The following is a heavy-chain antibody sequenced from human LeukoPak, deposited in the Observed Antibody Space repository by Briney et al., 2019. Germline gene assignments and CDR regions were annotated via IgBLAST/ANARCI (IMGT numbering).Heavy chain of an antibody. J-gene: IGHJ6*02. D-gene: IGHD1-7*01. CDR2: IYSGGST. CDR1: GFTVSSNY. Sequence: GGSLRLSCAASGFTVSSNYMSWVRQAPGKGLEWVSVIYSGGSTYYADSVKGRFTISRDNSKNTLYLQMNSLRAEDTAVYYCARDGQGDWNYVRGIYYYYGMDVWGQGTTVTVSS. V-gene: IGHV3-66*01. CDR3: ARDGQGDWNYVRGIYYYYGMDV.